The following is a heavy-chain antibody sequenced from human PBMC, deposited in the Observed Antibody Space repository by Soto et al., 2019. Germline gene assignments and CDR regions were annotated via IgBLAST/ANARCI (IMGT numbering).Heavy chain of an antibody. CDR1: GGTFSSYA. Sequence: GASVKVSCKASGGTFSSYAISWVRQAPGQGLEWMGGIIPIFGTANYAQKFQGRVTITADESTSTAYMELSSLRSEDTAVYYCARPSTAFAYCSGGSCYGSYFDYWGQGTLVTVSS. V-gene: IGHV1-69*13. J-gene: IGHJ4*02. CDR2: IIPIFGTA. D-gene: IGHD2-15*01. CDR3: ARPSTAFAYCSGGSCYGSYFDY.